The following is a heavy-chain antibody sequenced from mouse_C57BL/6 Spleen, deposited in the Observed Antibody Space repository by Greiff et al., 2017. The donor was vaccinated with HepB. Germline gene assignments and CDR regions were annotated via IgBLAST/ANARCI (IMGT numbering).Heavy chain of an antibody. J-gene: IGHJ2*01. V-gene: IGHV1-62-2*01. D-gene: IGHD2-3*01. CDR1: GYTFTEYT. CDR2: FYPGSGSI. CDR3: ARHEDRDGYLRHFDY. Sequence: QVHVKQSGAELVKPGASVKLSCKASGYTFTEYTIHWVKQRSGQGLEWIGWFYPGSGSIKYNEKFKDKATLTADKSSSTVYMELSRLTSEDSAVYFCARHEDRDGYLRHFDYWGQGTTLTVSS.